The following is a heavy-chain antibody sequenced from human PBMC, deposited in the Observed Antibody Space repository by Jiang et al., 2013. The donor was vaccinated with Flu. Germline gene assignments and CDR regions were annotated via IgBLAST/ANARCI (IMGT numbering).Heavy chain of an antibody. Sequence: GPGLVKPSQTLSLTCTVSGGSISSSSYYWSWIRQHPGKGLEWIGYIYYSGSTYYNPSLKSRVTISVDTSKNQFSLKLSSVTAADTAVYYCATQRDYYDSSGYPGAFDYWGQGTLVTVSS. CDR3: ATQRDYYDSSGYPGAFDY. CDR1: GGSISSSSYY. J-gene: IGHJ4*02. V-gene: IGHV4-31*03. D-gene: IGHD3-22*01. CDR2: IYYSGST.